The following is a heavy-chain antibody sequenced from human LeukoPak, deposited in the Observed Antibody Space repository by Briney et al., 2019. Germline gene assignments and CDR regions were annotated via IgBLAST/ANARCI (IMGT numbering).Heavy chain of an antibody. CDR1: GFTFSSYG. V-gene: IGHV3-30*18. Sequence: GRSLRLSCAASGFTFSSYGMHWVRQAPGKGLEWVAVISYDGSNKYYADSVKGRFTISRDDSKNTLYLQVNSLRADDTAMYYCAKSGLAAAGQRGYFDYWGQGTLVTVSS. D-gene: IGHD6-13*01. CDR2: ISYDGSNK. CDR3: AKSGLAAAGQRGYFDY. J-gene: IGHJ4*02.